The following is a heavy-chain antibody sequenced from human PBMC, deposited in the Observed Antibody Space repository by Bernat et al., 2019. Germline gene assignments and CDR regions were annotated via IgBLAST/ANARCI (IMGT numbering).Heavy chain of an antibody. V-gene: IGHV3-48*01. J-gene: IGHJ6*02. D-gene: IGHD3-9*01. Sequence: EVQLVESGGGLVQPGGSLRLSCAASGFTFSSYSMNWVRQAPGKGLEWVSYISSSSSTIYYADSVKGRFTISRDNAKNSLYLQMNSLRAEDTAVYYCASAFDILTIYGMDVWGQGTTVTVSS. CDR1: GFTFSSYS. CDR3: ASAFDILTIYGMDV. CDR2: ISSSSSTI.